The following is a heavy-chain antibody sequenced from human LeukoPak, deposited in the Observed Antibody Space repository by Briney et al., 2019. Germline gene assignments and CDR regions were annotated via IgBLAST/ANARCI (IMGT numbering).Heavy chain of an antibody. D-gene: IGHD1-26*01. J-gene: IGHJ4*02. CDR3: ARAVSGSYYVNFDY. V-gene: IGHV1-2*02. CDR2: INPNSGGT. Sequence: AASVKVSCKASGYTFTGYYMHWVRQAPGQGLEWMGWINPNSGGTNYAQKFQGRVTMTRDTSISTAYMELSRLRSDDTAVYYCARAVSGSYYVNFDYWGQRTLVTVSS. CDR1: GYTFTGYY.